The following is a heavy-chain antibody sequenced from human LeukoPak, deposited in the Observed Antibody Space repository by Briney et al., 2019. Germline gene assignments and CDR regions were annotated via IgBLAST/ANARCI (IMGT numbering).Heavy chain of an antibody. D-gene: IGHD5-12*01. Sequence: GGSLTLSCAASGFTFSSYSMNWVRQAQGKGQDWVSSISSSSSYIYYADSVKSRFTISRDNAKISLYLQMNSLRAEDTAVYYCARPPGYDSDYWGQGTLVTVSS. CDR2: ISSSSSYI. J-gene: IGHJ4*02. V-gene: IGHV3-21*01. CDR3: ARPPGYDSDY. CDR1: GFTFSSYS.